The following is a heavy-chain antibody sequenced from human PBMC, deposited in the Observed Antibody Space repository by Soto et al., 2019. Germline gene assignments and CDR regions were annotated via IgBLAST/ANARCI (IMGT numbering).Heavy chain of an antibody. CDR2: IWSDGTDR. J-gene: IGHJ3*01. V-gene: IGHV3-33*01. CDR3: ATERKMGTTGDAVAF. D-gene: IGHD1-7*01. CDR1: GFSFSSYA. Sequence: QVQLVESGGGVVQPGGSLRLSCEASGFSFSSYAMHWVRQAPGKGLEWVVAIWSDGTDRDYADTVKGRITSSRDNAKYTLYLQMASLGVEYTARYYGATERKMGTTGDAVAFWGQGTMVTVSS.